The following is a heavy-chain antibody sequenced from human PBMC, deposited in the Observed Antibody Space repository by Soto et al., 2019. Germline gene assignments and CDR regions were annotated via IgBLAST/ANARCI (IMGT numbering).Heavy chain of an antibody. CDR2: IWNDGTKE. J-gene: IGHJ2*01. Sequence: VQLVESGGGVVQPGRSLRLSCAASGFVYSTYAMHWVRLSPGKGLEWVALIWNDGTKEYYVDYVKGRFTISRDNSQNTLNLQMDSLRAEDTAVYFCVRGIPSQYSSNWLYWYFDLWGRGTQFTVSS. D-gene: IGHD6-13*01. CDR1: GFVYSTYA. V-gene: IGHV3-33*01. CDR3: VRGIPSQYSSNWLYWYFDL.